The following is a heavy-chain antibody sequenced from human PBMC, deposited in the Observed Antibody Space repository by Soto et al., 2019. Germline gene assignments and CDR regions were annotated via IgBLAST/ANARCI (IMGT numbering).Heavy chain of an antibody. CDR1: GFTFSSYA. Sequence: EVQLLESGGGLVQPGGSLRLSCAASGFTFSSYAMSWVRQAPGKGLEWVSTISGSGDSTYYADSVKGRLTISRDNSKNTLYLQMNSLRAEDTAIYSCAKSHPSRWAYFDYWGQGTLVTVSS. D-gene: IGHD6-13*01. J-gene: IGHJ4*02. CDR3: AKSHPSRWAYFDY. CDR2: ISGSGDST. V-gene: IGHV3-23*01.